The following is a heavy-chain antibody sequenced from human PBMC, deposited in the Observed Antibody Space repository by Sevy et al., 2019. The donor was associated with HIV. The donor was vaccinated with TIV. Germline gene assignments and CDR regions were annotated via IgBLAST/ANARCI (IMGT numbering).Heavy chain of an antibody. Sequence: GGSLRLSCAASGLTFSSYSMNWVRQAPGKGLEWVSYISSSSSTIYYADSVKGRFTISRDNAKNSLYLQMNSLRDEDTAVYYCARDLKFTYCSSTSCYKGLYYYGMDVWGQGTTVTVSS. D-gene: IGHD2-2*02. CDR3: ARDLKFTYCSSTSCYKGLYYYGMDV. V-gene: IGHV3-48*02. CDR2: ISSSSSTI. J-gene: IGHJ6*02. CDR1: GLTFSSYS.